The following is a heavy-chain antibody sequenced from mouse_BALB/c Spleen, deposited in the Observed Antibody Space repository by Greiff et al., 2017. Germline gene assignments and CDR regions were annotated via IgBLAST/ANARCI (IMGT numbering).Heavy chain of an antibody. CDR3: ARGSLYYFDY. V-gene: IGHV5-17*02. Sequence: EVQVVESGGGLVQPGGSRKLSCAASGFTFSSFGMHWVRQAPEKGLEWVAYISSGSSTIYYADTVKGRFTISRDNPKNTLFLQMTSLRSEDTAMYYCARGSLYYFDYWGQGTTLTVSS. CDR2: ISSGSSTI. D-gene: IGHD6-1*01. J-gene: IGHJ2*01. CDR1: GFTFSSFG.